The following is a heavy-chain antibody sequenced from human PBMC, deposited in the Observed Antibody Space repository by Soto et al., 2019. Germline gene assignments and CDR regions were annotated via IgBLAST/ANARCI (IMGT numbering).Heavy chain of an antibody. CDR2: IYPGDSDT. CDR1: GYSFTSCW. D-gene: IGHD2-15*01. V-gene: IGHV5-51*01. Sequence: GESLKISCNGSGYSFTSCWIGWVRQMPGKGLEWMGIIYPGDSDTRYSPSFQGQVTISADKSISTAYLQWSSLKASDTAMYYCARNIRYCGGGSCYSSEIDYYYGMDVWGQGTTVTVSS. J-gene: IGHJ6*02. CDR3: ARNIRYCGGGSCYSSEIDYYYGMDV.